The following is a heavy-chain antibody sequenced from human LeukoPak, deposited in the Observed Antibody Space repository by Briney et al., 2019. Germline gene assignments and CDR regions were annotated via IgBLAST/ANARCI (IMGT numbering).Heavy chain of an antibody. CDR3: ARGSYGSGSYSYYFDY. J-gene: IGHJ4*02. D-gene: IGHD3-10*01. V-gene: IGHV3-21*01. Sequence: GGSLRLSCAASGFTFSSYSMNWVRQAPGKGLERVSSISSSSSYIYYADSVKGRFTISRDNAKNSLYLQMNSLRAEDTAVYYCARGSYGSGSYSYYFDYWGQGTLVTVSS. CDR2: ISSSSSYI. CDR1: GFTFSSYS.